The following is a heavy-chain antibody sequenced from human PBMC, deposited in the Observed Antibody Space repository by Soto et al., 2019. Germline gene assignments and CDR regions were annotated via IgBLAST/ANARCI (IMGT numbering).Heavy chain of an antibody. CDR3: ARTTEMATIFAGLDY. Sequence: ASVKVSCKASGYTFTDYYIHWVRQAPGQGLEWMGSINPQNGDTDYTQKFQGRVTMTRDTSISTVYMELTRLTSDDTAVYYCARTTEMATIFAGLDYWGQGTLVTVSP. J-gene: IGHJ4*02. CDR2: INPQNGDT. V-gene: IGHV1-2*02. D-gene: IGHD5-12*01. CDR1: GYTFTDYY.